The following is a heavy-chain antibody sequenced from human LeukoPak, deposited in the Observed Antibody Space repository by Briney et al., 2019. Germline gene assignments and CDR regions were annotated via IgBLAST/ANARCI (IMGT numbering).Heavy chain of an antibody. CDR3: ARGGMTTVTLDY. J-gene: IGHJ4*02. Sequence: PSETLSLTCSVSGGSFDSKYWSWIRQPPGKGLEWIGYIYTSGSTNFNPSLRSRVAMSIDTSKNQFSLKVYSVTAADTAVYYCARGGMTTVTLDYWGQGTLVTVSS. V-gene: IGHV4-4*09. CDR2: IYTSGST. D-gene: IGHD4-17*01. CDR1: GGSFDSKY.